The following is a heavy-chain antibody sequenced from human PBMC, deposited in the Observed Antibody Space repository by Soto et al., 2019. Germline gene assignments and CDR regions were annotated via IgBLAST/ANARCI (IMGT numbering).Heavy chain of an antibody. V-gene: IGHV1-69*01. Sequence: QVLLVQSSAEVKKPGSSVKVSCKASGGTFTSTAFSWVRQAPGQGLEWMGGIIPVLGTPNYAQKFQARLTVTADASTTTVRMELSSLRSDDTAVYYCASSAGLDHLLNFFGLNVWGPRTTVTVSS. CDR2: IIPVLGTP. J-gene: IGHJ6*02. D-gene: IGHD6-13*01. CDR3: ASSAGLDHLLNFFGLNV. CDR1: GGTFTSTA.